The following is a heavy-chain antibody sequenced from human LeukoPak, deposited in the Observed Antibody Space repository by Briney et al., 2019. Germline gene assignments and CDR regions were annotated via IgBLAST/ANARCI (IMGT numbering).Heavy chain of an antibody. V-gene: IGHV3-7*01. D-gene: IGHD2-2*01. CDR2: IKTDGSEK. CDR1: GFTFSSYW. CDR3: ARDVDRSSHYGWFDP. J-gene: IGHJ5*02. Sequence: PGGSLRLSCEASGFTFSSYWMSWVRQAPGKGLEWVANIKTDGSEKYYVDSVKGRFTISRDNAKNSLYLQMNSLRAEDTAVYYCARDVDRSSHYGWFDPWGQGTLVTVSS.